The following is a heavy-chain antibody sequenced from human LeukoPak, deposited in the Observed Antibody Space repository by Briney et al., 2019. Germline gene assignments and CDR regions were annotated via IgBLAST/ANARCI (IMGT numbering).Heavy chain of an antibody. V-gene: IGHV4-4*08. CDR2: IYTSGST. Sequence: SETLSLTCTVSGGSICRYYWSWIRQPPGKGLEWIGYIYTSGSTNYNPSLKSRVTISVDTSKNQFSLKLSSVTVADTAVYYCARGAGPDTIFGVVIDYWGQGTLVTVSS. D-gene: IGHD3-3*01. CDR1: GGSICRYY. CDR3: ARGAGPDTIFGVVIDY. J-gene: IGHJ4*02.